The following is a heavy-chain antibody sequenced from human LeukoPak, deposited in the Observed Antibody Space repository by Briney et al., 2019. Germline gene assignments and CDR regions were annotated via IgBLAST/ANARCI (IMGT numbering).Heavy chain of an antibody. Sequence: GESLKISCKGSGYSFTSYWIGWVRPMPGKGLELMGIMYPGDSDTRYSPSFQGQVTISVDKSISTAYLQWSSLKASDTTMYYCGRHLYGGNSAIDYWGQGTLVTVSS. J-gene: IGHJ4*02. CDR3: GRHLYGGNSAIDY. D-gene: IGHD4-23*01. V-gene: IGHV5-51*01. CDR1: GYSFTSYW. CDR2: MYPGDSDT.